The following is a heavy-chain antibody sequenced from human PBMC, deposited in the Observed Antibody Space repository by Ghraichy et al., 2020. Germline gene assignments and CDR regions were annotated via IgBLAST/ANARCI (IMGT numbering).Heavy chain of an antibody. J-gene: IGHJ2*01. CDR2: IFYNGSP. CDR3: ARGAPNWYFDL. Sequence: GSLSLTCTVTGVSINSTTFFWGWIRQPPGRGLEWIGNIFYNGSPYFNPSLKGRVSSSVDTSKNQLSLDLTSVTAADTAMYFCARGAPNWYFDLWGRGTLGTVSS. D-gene: IGHD3-16*01. CDR1: GVSINSTTFF. V-gene: IGHV4-39*07.